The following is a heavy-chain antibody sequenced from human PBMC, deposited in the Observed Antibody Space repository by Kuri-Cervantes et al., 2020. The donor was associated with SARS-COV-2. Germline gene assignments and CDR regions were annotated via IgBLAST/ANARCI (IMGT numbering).Heavy chain of an antibody. CDR2: ITYNGLKI. CDR1: GFTFDDYA. D-gene: IGHD3-10*01. V-gene: IGHV3-9*01. J-gene: IGHJ6*03. CDR3: AKQRGLIGGHYYYDMEV. Sequence: GGSLRLSCAASGFTFDDYAMHWVRLAPGKGLEWVSGITYNGLKIFYADSVKGRFTVSRDNARNSLYLQMSSLSVDDTAIYYCAKQRGLIGGHYYYDMEVWGQGTTVTVSS.